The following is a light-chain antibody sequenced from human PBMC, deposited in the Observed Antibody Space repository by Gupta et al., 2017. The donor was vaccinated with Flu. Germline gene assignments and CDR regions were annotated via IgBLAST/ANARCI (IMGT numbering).Light chain of an antibody. V-gene: IGKV4-1*01. CDR2: WAS. CDR3: QQYYDSLYT. Sequence: SLCERATIIGKTSQSVCSSTDTSSSWSWYQQQPRLPPTLLIYWASTRAAGVTDSSRRSGSATDFTLTITTLQADDVTVYYCQQYYDSLYTFGLGTKLEI. CDR1: QSVCSSTDTSSS. J-gene: IGKJ2*01.